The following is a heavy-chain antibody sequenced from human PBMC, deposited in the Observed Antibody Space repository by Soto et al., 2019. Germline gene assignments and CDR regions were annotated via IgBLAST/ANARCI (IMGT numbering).Heavy chain of an antibody. J-gene: IGHJ2*01. CDR2: ITVYNGNT. D-gene: IGHD5-18*01. Sequence: QGQLVQSGGEVREPGASVKVSCEASGYDFKKYGITWVRQAPGQGLEWMGWITVYNGNTNYAERLQGRVTMTTDTSTNTAYMDLWSLRSDDTAVYYCASGYSYGSYWFFDLWGRGTLVTVSS. CDR3: ASGYSYGSYWFFDL. V-gene: IGHV1-18*04. CDR1: GYDFKKYG.